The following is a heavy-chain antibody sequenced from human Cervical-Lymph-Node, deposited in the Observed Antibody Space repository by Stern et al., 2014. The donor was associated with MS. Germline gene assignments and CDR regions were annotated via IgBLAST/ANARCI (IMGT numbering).Heavy chain of an antibody. CDR2: IYPGDSDT. Sequence: EVQLVQSGAEVKKPGESLKISCKGSGYSFSSYWIGWVRQMPGKGLEWMGVIYPGDSDTTYSPSFQGRVTISVDKSISTTYVRWSSLKASDTAMYFCARYIEGIPGVWGQGTLVTVSS. V-gene: IGHV5-51*01. D-gene: IGHD6-13*01. CDR3: ARYIEGIPGV. CDR1: GYSFSSYW. J-gene: IGHJ4*02.